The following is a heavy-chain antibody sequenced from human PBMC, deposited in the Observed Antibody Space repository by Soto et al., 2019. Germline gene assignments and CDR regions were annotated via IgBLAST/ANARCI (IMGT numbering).Heavy chain of an antibody. CDR1: GGTFSSYA. Sequence: QVQLVQSGAEVRQPASSVKVSCKTSGGTFSSYAISWVRQAPGQGLEWMGGIVPIVDTSTYAQKFQGRATITADESTSRVYMELSSLSSDDTAVYYCVSVVAIPGYPDNWGQGTLVTVSS. CDR3: VSVVAIPGYPDN. D-gene: IGHD5-12*01. J-gene: IGHJ4*02. V-gene: IGHV1-69*12. CDR2: IVPIVDTS.